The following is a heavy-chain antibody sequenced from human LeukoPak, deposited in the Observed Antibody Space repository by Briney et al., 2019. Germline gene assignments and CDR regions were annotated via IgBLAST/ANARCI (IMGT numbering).Heavy chain of an antibody. CDR2: IYHSGGA. CDR1: GASIDSHSW. Sequence: SETLSLTCAVSGASIDSHSWWSWVRQPPGKGLEWIGEIYHSGGANYRPSLKSRVTMSVDTSKNHFSLKLTSVTAADTAVYYCAYNRNFALDNWGQGTLVTVSS. D-gene: IGHD1-14*01. J-gene: IGHJ4*02. V-gene: IGHV4/OR15-8*01. CDR3: AYNRNFALDN.